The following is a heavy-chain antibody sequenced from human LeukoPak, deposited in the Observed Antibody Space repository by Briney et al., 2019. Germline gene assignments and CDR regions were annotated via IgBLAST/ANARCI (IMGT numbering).Heavy chain of an antibody. D-gene: IGHD3-10*01. CDR1: GYTFTSYG. V-gene: IGHV1-18*01. J-gene: IGHJ4*02. CDR2: ITAYNGNT. Sequence: ASVKVSCKASGYTFTSYGISWVRQAPGQGLEWMGWITAYNGNTNYAQKLQGRVTMTTDTSTSTAYMELRSLRSDDTAVYYCARVKITMVRGVIPTFDYWGQGTLVAVSS. CDR3: ARVKITMVRGVIPTFDY.